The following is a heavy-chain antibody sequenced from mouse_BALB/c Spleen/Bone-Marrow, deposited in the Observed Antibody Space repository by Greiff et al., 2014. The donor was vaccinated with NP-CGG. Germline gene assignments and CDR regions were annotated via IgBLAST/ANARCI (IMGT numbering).Heavy chain of an antibody. CDR3: AVYYYGRSSFAY. V-gene: IGHV14-3*02. Sequence: EVQLQQSGAELVKPGASVKLSCTASDFNIKDAYMHWVKRRPEQGLEWIGGIDPANVNTKYDTKFQGKATITADTSSNTAYLLLSSLTSEDTAVYYCAVYYYGRSSFAYWGQGTLVTVSA. J-gene: IGHJ3*01. CDR2: IDPANVNT. D-gene: IGHD1-1*01. CDR1: DFNIKDAY.